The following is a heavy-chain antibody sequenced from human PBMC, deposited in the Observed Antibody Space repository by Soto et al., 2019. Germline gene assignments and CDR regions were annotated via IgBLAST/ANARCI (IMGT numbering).Heavy chain of an antibody. CDR2: ISGSGGST. CDR3: AKDRSEVVPAVPDAFDI. D-gene: IGHD2-2*01. J-gene: IGHJ3*02. CDR1: GFTFSSYA. V-gene: IGHV3-23*01. Sequence: GGSLRLSCAASGFTFSSYAMSWVRQAPGKGLEWVSAISGSGGSTYYADSVKGRFTISRDNSKNTLYLQMNSLRAEDTAVYYCAKDRSEVVPAVPDAFDIWGQGTMGTVS.